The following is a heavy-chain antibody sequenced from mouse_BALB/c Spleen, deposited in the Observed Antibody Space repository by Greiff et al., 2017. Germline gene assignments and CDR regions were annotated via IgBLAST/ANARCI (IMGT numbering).Heavy chain of an antibody. Sequence: QVQLQQSGAELVKPGASVKLSCKASGYTFTSYWMHWVKQRPGQGLEWIGEIDPSDSYTNYNQKFKGKATLTVDKSSSTAYMQLSSLTSEDSAVYYCASAGDYYGSSRDFDYWGQGTTLTVSS. CDR1: GYTFTSYW. V-gene: IGHV1-69*02. D-gene: IGHD1-1*01. CDR2: IDPSDSYT. CDR3: ASAGDYYGSSRDFDY. J-gene: IGHJ2*01.